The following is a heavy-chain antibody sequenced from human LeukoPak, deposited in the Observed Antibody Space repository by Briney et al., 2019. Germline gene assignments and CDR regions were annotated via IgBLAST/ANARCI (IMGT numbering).Heavy chain of an antibody. V-gene: IGHV4-34*01. Sequence: PSETLSLTCAVYGESLSGHYWSWIRQPPGKGLEWIGEINHIGSTNYNPSLKSRVTILVDTPKNQFSLRLSSVTAADTAVYYCAKTPTALVRGGYYFDNWGRGTLVTVSS. D-gene: IGHD6-6*01. CDR1: GESLSGHY. J-gene: IGHJ4*02. CDR2: INHIGST. CDR3: AKTPTALVRGGYYFDN.